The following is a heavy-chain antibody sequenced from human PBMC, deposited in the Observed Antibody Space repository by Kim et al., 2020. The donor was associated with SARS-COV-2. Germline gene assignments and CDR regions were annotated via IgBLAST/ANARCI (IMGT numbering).Heavy chain of an antibody. CDR1: GYTFTSYG. CDR3: ARDNYDSSGSQFPIDY. V-gene: IGHV1-18*01. J-gene: IGHJ4*02. CDR2: ISAYNGNT. D-gene: IGHD3-22*01. Sequence: ASVKVSCKASGYTFTSYGISWVRQAPGQGLEWMGWISAYNGNTNYAQKLQGRVTMTTDTSTSTAYMELRSLRSDDTAVYYCARDNYDSSGSQFPIDYWGQGTLVTVSS.